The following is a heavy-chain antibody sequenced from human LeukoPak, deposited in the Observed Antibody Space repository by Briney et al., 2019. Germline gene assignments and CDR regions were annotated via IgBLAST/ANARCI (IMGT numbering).Heavy chain of an antibody. D-gene: IGHD2-15*01. J-gene: IGHJ4*02. CDR1: GGTFSSYA. CDR2: IIPIFGTA. Sequence: SVKVSCKASGGTFSSYAISWARQAPGQGLEWMGRIIPIFGTANYAQKFQGRVTITTDESTNTAYMELSSLRSEDTAVYYCARAGYCSGGSCRYYFDYWGQGTLVTVSS. V-gene: IGHV1-69*05. CDR3: ARAGYCSGGSCRYYFDY.